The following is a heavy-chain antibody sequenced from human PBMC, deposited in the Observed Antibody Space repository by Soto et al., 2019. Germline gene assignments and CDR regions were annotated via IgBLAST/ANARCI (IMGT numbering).Heavy chain of an antibody. D-gene: IGHD3-16*02. Sequence: EVQLVESGGDLVKPGGSLTLSCAASGSTFSNAWMSWVRQAPGKGLEWVGRIKSKTDGGTKDYAAPVKGRITISRNDSKNMLCLYMSGLKTEDTAMYYCYTYDYIWESDRYRWAYSGQGTLVTVSS. CDR2: IKSKTDGGTK. CDR3: YTYDYIWESDRYRWAY. CDR1: GSTFSNAW. J-gene: IGHJ4*02. V-gene: IGHV3-15*01.